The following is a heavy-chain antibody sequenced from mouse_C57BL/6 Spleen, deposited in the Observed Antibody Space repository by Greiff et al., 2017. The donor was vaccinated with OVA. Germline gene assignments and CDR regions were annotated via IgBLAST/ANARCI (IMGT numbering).Heavy chain of an antibody. D-gene: IGHD1-1*02. V-gene: IGHV6-3*01. CDR1: GFTFSNYW. CDR3: TGGVVTY. CDR2: IRLKSDNYAT. Sequence: DVKLEESGGGLVQPGGSMKLSCVASGFTFSNYWMNWVRQSPEKGLEWVAQIRLKSDNYATHYAESVKGRFTISRDDSKSSVYLQMNNLRAEDTGIYYCTGGVVTYWGQGTLVTVSA. J-gene: IGHJ3*01.